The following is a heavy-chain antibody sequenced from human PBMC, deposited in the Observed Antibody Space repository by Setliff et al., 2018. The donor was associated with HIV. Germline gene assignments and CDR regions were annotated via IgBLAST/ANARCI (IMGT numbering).Heavy chain of an antibody. CDR2: ISGYNGQT. Sequence: ASVKVSCKASGYTFSRYGISWVRQAPGQGLEWMGWISGYNGQTKDAQKFQGRLIMTTDTATSTSYMEMRSLRSDDTAIYYCARMLGSSGWYVYWGQGTLVTVSS. D-gene: IGHD6-19*01. V-gene: IGHV1-18*01. CDR3: ARMLGSSGWYVY. J-gene: IGHJ4*02. CDR1: GYTFSRYG.